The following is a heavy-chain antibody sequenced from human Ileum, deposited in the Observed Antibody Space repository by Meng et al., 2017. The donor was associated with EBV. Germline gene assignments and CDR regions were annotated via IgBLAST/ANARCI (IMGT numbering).Heavy chain of an antibody. CDR1: GDSISSNNW. CDR3: ASGRDYAWHS. D-gene: IGHD4-17*01. Sequence: QMRPQGPGLGLATPSATLSLTCTVSGDSISSNNWCSWDRQHPGKGLEWIGEIYHSGSTNYNPSFKSRVTMSVDKSKNQISLNLSSVTAADTAVYYCASGRDYAWHSWGRGTLVTASS. V-gene: IGHV4-4*02. J-gene: IGHJ4*02. CDR2: IYHSGST.